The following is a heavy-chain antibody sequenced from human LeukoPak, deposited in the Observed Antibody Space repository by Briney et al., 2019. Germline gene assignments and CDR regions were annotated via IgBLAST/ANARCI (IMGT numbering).Heavy chain of an antibody. V-gene: IGHV4-59*01. Sequence: SETLSLTCTVSGGSIGSYYWSWIRQPPGKGLEWIGYIYYSGSTNYNPSLKSRVTISVDTSKNQFSPKLSSVTAADTAVYYCAREREYYYGSGSYHWFDPWGQGTLVTVSS. CDR1: GGSIGSYY. CDR2: IYYSGST. D-gene: IGHD3-10*01. J-gene: IGHJ5*02. CDR3: AREREYYYGSGSYHWFDP.